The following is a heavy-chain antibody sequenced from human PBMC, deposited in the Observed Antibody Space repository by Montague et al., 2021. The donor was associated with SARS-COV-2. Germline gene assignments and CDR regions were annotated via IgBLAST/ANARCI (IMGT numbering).Heavy chain of an antibody. J-gene: IGHJ6*02. V-gene: IGHV4-4*02. Sequence: SETLSLTCAVSAGSISSSNWWSWVRQPPGKGLEWIAEIYHSGGTNYNPSLKSRVTISVDKPKNQFSLKLSSVTAADTAVYYCARIPFGYYGMDVWGQGTTVTVSS. CDR2: IYHSGGT. D-gene: IGHD3-16*01. CDR3: ARIPFGYYGMDV. CDR1: AGSISSSNW.